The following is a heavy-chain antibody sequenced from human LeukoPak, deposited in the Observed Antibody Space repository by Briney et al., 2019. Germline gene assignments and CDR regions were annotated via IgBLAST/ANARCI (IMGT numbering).Heavy chain of an antibody. D-gene: IGHD3-10*01. CDR3: ARDHSWFGELSTEAWFDP. J-gene: IGHJ5*02. CDR1: GYTFTSYG. CDR2: ISAYNGNT. Sequence: ASVKVSCKASGYTFTSYGISWVRQAPGQGLEWMGWISAYNGNTNYAQKLQGRVTMTTDTSTSTAYMELRSLRSDDTAVYYCARDHSWFGELSTEAWFDPWGQGTLVTVSS. V-gene: IGHV1-18*04.